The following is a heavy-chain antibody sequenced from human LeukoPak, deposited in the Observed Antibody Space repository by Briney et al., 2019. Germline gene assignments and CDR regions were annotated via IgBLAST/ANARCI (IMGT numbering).Heavy chain of an antibody. J-gene: IGHJ6*02. CDR2: ISGSGGTK. CDR1: GFTFSSNS. V-gene: IGHV3-48*01. CDR3: AKGAMEDDYYYYGMDV. D-gene: IGHD1-1*01. Sequence: GGSLRLSCAASGFTFSSNSVNWVRQAPGKGLEWVSYISGSGGTKYYADSVKGRFTISRDNSKNTLYLQMNSLRAEDTAIYYCAKGAMEDDYYYYGMDVWGQGTTVTVSS.